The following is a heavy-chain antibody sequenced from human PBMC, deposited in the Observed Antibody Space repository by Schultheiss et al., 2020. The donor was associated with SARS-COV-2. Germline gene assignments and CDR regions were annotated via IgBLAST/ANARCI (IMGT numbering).Heavy chain of an antibody. CDR3: ARGGYCSSTSCYTGAAGY. J-gene: IGHJ4*02. Sequence: GGSLRLSCAASGFTFSSYVLHWVRRAPGKGLEWVSYISSSSSTIYYADSVKGRFTISRDNAKNSLYLQMNSLRAEDTAVYYCARGGYCSSTSCYTGAAGYWGQGTLVTVSS. D-gene: IGHD2-2*02. CDR2: ISSSSSTI. CDR1: GFTFSSYV. V-gene: IGHV3-48*04.